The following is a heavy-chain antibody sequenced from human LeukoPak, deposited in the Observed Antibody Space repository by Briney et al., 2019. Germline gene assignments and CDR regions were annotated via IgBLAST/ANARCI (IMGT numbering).Heavy chain of an antibody. D-gene: IGHD5-12*01. V-gene: IGHV3-7*04. Sequence: GGSLRLSCAASGFTFSNYAMSWVRQAPGKGLEWVANINQDGSEKNYVDSVKGRFTISRDNAKNSLYLQMNSLRAEDTAVYYCARYPSGYDRGFDYWGQGTLVTVSS. J-gene: IGHJ4*02. CDR1: GFTFSNYA. CDR3: ARYPSGYDRGFDY. CDR2: INQDGSEK.